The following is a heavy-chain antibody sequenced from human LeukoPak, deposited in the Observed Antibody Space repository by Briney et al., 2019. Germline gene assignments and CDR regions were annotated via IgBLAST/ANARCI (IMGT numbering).Heavy chain of an antibody. V-gene: IGHV1-24*01. CDR3: ARDAPDAIPMIGREDYNNWLDP. J-gene: IGHJ5*02. Sequence: GASVKVSCKVSGYTLTELSMHWVRQAPGKGPEWMGRFDPEDGETIYAQKFQGRVTMTAGTSTDTVYMELSSLRSEDTAVYYCARDAPDAIPMIGREDYNNWLDPWGQGTLVTVSS. CDR2: FDPEDGET. D-gene: IGHD3-22*01. CDR1: GYTLTELS.